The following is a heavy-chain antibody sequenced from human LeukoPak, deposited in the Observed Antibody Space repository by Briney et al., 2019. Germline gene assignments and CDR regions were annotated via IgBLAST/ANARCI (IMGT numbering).Heavy chain of an antibody. CDR3: ATWVGTTLIFDY. CDR2: FNPEDGET. J-gene: IGHJ4*02. Sequence: ASVKVSCKVSGYTLTELSMHWVRQAPGKGLEWMGGFNPEDGETIYAQKFQGRATMTEDTSADTAYMELSSLRSEDTAVYYCATWVGTTLIFDYWGQGTLVTVSS. CDR1: GYTLTELS. V-gene: IGHV1-24*01. D-gene: IGHD2-21*02.